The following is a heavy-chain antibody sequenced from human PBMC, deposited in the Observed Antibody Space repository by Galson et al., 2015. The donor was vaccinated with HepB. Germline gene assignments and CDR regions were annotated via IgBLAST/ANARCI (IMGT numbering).Heavy chain of an antibody. CDR2: IIPILGIA. Sequence: SVKVSCKASGGTFSSYTISWVRQAPGQGLEWMGRIIPILGIANYAQKFQGRVTITADKSXSTAYMELSSLRSEDTAVYYXXRGGWELLNRNYYYYGMDVWGQGTTVXVSS. CDR1: GGTFSSYT. CDR3: XRGGWELLNRNYYYYGMDV. V-gene: IGHV1-69*02. J-gene: IGHJ6*02. D-gene: IGHD1-26*01.